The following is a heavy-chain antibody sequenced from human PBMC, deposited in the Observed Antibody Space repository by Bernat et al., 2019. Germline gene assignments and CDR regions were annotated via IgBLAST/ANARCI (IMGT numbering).Heavy chain of an antibody. J-gene: IGHJ6*02. V-gene: IGHV3-7*03. CDR2: IKQDGSEK. CDR3: AGDPVTSSSWYDRPYSYGMDV. D-gene: IGHD6-13*01. CDR1: GFTFSSYW. Sequence: EVQLVESGGGLVQPGGSLRLSCAASGFTFSSYWMSWVRQAPGKGLEWVANIKQDGSEKYYVDSVKGRFTISRDNAKNSLYLQMNSLRAEDTAVYYCAGDPVTSSSWYDRPYSYGMDVWGQGTTVTVSS.